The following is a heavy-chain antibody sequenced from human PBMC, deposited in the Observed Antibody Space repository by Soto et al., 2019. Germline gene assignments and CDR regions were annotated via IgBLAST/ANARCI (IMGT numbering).Heavy chain of an antibody. Sequence: EVQLLESGGGLPQPGGSLRLSCAVSGFTFNKYVMNWVRQAPGDGLVWVSSISGGGGTTYYADSVKGRFTISRDNSKDTLFLQMNSLRAEDTAIYYCVAFESLGHWGQGTLVTVSS. V-gene: IGHV3-23*01. CDR3: VAFESLGH. J-gene: IGHJ4*02. CDR2: ISGGGGTT. D-gene: IGHD3-16*01. CDR1: GFTFNKYV.